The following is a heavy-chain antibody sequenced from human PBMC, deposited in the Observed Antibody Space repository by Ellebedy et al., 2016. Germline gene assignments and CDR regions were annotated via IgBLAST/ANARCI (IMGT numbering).Heavy chain of an antibody. Sequence: GESLKISXAASGFTFSSYAMHWVRQAPGKGLEWVAVISYDGSNKYYADSVKGRFTISRDNSKNTLYLQMNSLRVEDTAVYSCAKVRSPDFYNNYGMDVWGQGTTVTVSS. V-gene: IGHV3-30*04. CDR3: AKVRSPDFYNNYGMDV. D-gene: IGHD1-14*01. CDR1: GFTFSSYA. CDR2: ISYDGSNK. J-gene: IGHJ6*02.